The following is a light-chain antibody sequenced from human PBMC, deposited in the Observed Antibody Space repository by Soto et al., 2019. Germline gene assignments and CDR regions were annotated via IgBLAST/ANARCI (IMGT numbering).Light chain of an antibody. J-gene: IGLJ1*01. CDR1: SSDVGGGYNY. V-gene: IGLV2-8*01. CDR3: SSYAGSNNYV. Sequence: QSVLTQPPSASGSPGQSVTISCTGTSSDVGGGYNYVSWYQQHPGKAPKLMIFEVSKRPSGVPDRFSGSKSGNSASLTVSGLQAEDEADYYCSSYAGSNNYVFGTGTKLTVL. CDR2: EVS.